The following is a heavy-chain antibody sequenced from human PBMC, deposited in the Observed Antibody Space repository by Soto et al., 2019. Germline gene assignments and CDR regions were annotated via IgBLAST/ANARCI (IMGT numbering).Heavy chain of an antibody. D-gene: IGHD3-9*01. CDR1: GYTFTSYG. J-gene: IGHJ6*03. V-gene: IGHV1-18*01. CDR3: AKASYDILTGYYDRTYMDV. CDR2: ISAYNGNT. Sequence: GASVKVSCKASGYTFTSYGISWVRQAPGQGLEWMGWISAYNGNTNYAQKLQGRVTMTTDTSTSTAYMELRSLRSDDTAVYYCAKASYDILTGYYDRTYMDVWGKGTRVPVSS.